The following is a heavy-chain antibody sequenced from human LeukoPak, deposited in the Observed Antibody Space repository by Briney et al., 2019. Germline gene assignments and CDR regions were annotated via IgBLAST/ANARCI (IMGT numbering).Heavy chain of an antibody. CDR1: GFTFSDYY. Sequence: GGSLRLSCAASGFTFSDYYMSWIRQAPGKGLEWVSYISSSGSTIYYADSVKGRFTISRDNAKNSLYLQMSSLRAEDAAAYYCVRGRGAGPGAHFDYWGQGTLVTVSS. V-gene: IGHV3-11*01. CDR3: VRGRGAGPGAHFDY. J-gene: IGHJ4*02. CDR2: ISSSGSTI. D-gene: IGHD3-10*01.